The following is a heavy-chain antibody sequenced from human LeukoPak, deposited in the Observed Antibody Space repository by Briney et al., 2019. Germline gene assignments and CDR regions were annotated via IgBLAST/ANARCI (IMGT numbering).Heavy chain of an antibody. CDR3: AKGVSGSSWLPRGNY. J-gene: IGHJ4*02. CDR1: GFTFSSYD. V-gene: IGHV3-30*02. CDR2: IRYDGSNK. D-gene: IGHD6-13*01. Sequence: PGGSLRLSCAASGFTFSSYDMHWVRQAPGKGLEWVAFIRYDGSNKYYADSVKGRFTISRDNSKNTLYLQMNSLRAEDTAVYYCAKGVSGSSWLPRGNYWGQGTLVTVSS.